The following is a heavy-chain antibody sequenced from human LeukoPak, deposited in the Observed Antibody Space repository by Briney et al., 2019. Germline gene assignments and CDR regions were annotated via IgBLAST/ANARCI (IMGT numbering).Heavy chain of an antibody. CDR1: GGSFSGYY. CDR3: ARSGGSGSYYFWFDP. Sequence: SETLSLTCAVYGGSFSGYYWSWIRQPPGKGLEWIGEINHSGSTNYNPSLKSRVTISVDTSKNQFSLKLSSVTAADTAVYYCARSGGSGSYYFWFDPWGQGTLVTVSS. J-gene: IGHJ5*02. V-gene: IGHV4-34*01. CDR2: INHSGST. D-gene: IGHD1-26*01.